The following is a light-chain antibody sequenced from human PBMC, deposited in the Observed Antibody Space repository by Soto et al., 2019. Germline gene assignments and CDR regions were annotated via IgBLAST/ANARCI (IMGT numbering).Light chain of an antibody. J-gene: IGKJ1*01. CDR1: QSVSSSY. CDR2: GAS. V-gene: IGKV3-20*01. Sequence: EIVLTQSPGTLSLSPGERATLSCRASQSVSSSYLAWYQQKPGQAPRRLIYGASSRATGIPDRFSGSGSGTDFTLIISRLEPEDFAVYYCQQYDSSPRTFGQGTKVEIK. CDR3: QQYDSSPRT.